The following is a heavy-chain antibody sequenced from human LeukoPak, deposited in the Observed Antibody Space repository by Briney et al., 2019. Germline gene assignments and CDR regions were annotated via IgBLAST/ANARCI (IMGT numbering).Heavy chain of an antibody. CDR2: INPNSGGT. CDR1: GYTFTGYY. Sequence: ASVKVSCKASGYTFTGYYMHWVRPAPGQGLEWMGWINPNSGGTNYAQKFQGRVTMTRDTSISTAYMDLSRLRSDDTAVYYCARVIVVVPAATDAFDIWGQGRMATVSS. V-gene: IGHV1-2*02. J-gene: IGHJ3*02. D-gene: IGHD2-2*01. CDR3: ARVIVVVPAATDAFDI.